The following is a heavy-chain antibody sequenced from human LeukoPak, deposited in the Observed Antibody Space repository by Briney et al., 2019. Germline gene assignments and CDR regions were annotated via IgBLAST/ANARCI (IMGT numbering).Heavy chain of an antibody. CDR1: SASISSYY. CDR3: ARHERSWFDP. J-gene: IGHJ5*02. Sequence: SETLSLTCIVSSASISSYYWSWMPHPPGKGLELMGYISYSGSADYNPSLTSRVTISVDPSKKQFSLKLSSVTAADTAVYYCARHERSWFDPWGQGTLVTVSS. CDR2: ISYSGSA. V-gene: IGHV4-59*08.